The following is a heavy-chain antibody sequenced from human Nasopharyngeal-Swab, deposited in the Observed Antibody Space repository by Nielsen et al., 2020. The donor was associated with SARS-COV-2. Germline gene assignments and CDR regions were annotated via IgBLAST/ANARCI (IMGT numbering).Heavy chain of an antibody. CDR3: AREGDSSGYVDY. J-gene: IGHJ4*02. V-gene: IGHV3-11*04. Sequence: RQAPGKGLEWVSYISSSGSTIYYADSVKGRLTISRDNAKNSLYLQMNSLRAEDTAVYYCAREGDSSGYVDYWGQGTLVTVSS. D-gene: IGHD3-22*01. CDR2: ISSSGSTI.